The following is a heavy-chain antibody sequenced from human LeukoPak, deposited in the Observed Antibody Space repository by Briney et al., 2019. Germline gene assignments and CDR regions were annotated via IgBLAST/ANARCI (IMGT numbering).Heavy chain of an antibody. CDR2: IYYSGST. CDR1: GGSISSSSYY. Sequence: SETLSLTCTVSGGSISSSSYYWGWIRQPPGKGLEWIGSIYYSGSTYYNPSLKSRVTISVDTSNNQSSLKLSSVTAADTAVYYCARCMVRGNFYYMDVWGKGTTVTVSS. J-gene: IGHJ6*03. D-gene: IGHD3-10*01. CDR3: ARCMVRGNFYYMDV. V-gene: IGHV4-39*01.